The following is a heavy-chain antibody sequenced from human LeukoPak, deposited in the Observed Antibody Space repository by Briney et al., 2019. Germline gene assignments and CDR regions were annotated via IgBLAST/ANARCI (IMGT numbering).Heavy chain of an antibody. CDR3: ALSTDDSSGFDY. V-gene: IGHV1-46*01. J-gene: IGHJ4*02. CDR1: GYTFTSYY. CDR2: INPSGGST. D-gene: IGHD3-22*01. Sequence: ASVKVSCKASGYTFTSYYMHWVRQAPGQGLEWMGIINPSGGSTSYAQKFQGRVTMTRNTSISTAYMELSSLRSEDTAVYYCALSTDDSSGFDYWGQGTLVTVSS.